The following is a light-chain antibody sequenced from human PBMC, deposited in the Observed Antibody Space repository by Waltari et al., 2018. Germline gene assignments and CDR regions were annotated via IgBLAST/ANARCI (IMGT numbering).Light chain of an antibody. Sequence: QSVLTQPPSVSAAPGQKVSISCSGSTPNIGNHYVSWYQQFPGTAPKLLIYEEYRRPSGIPDRFSGSKSGASATLDITGLQTGDEADYYCGTWDSSLGVGVLGGGTRVTVL. J-gene: IGLJ3*02. CDR2: EEY. V-gene: IGLV1-51*01. CDR1: TPNIGNHY. CDR3: GTWDSSLGVGV.